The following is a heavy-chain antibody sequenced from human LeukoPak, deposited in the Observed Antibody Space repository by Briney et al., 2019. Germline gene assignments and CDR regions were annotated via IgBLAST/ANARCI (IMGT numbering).Heavy chain of an antibody. Sequence: SQTLSLTCAISGDSVSSNSAAWNWIRQFPSRGLEWLGRTYYRSKWYNDYAVSVKSRITINPDTSKNQFSLQLNSVTPEDTAVYYCARDRYYYGSGSYPYYYGMDVWGQGTTVTVSS. D-gene: IGHD3-10*01. CDR1: GDSVSSNSAA. CDR3: ARDRYYYGSGSYPYYYGMDV. CDR2: TYYRSKWYN. V-gene: IGHV6-1*01. J-gene: IGHJ6*02.